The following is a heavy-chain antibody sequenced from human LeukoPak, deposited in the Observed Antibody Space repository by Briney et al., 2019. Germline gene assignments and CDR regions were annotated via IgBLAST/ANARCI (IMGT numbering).Heavy chain of an antibody. J-gene: IGHJ4*02. CDR1: GFTFSTFA. CDR3: AKDGIVGAPDYFDY. D-gene: IGHD1-26*01. Sequence: GGSLRLSCAASGFTFSTFAMIWVRQPPGKGLEWVAGISGSGGSTYCADSVKGRFTISRDDSKSTLYVHMNSLRAEDTAVYYCAKDGIVGAPDYFDYWGQGTMVTVFS. V-gene: IGHV3-23*01. CDR2: ISGSGGST.